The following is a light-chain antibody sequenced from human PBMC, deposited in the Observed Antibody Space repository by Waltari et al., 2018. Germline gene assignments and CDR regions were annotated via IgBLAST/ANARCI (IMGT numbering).Light chain of an antibody. J-gene: IGLJ3*02. CDR1: RYDVAGYNY. CDR3: CSFAGTSWV. Sequence: QSALTQPRSVSGSPGQSVTISCTGTRYDVAGYNYVSWYQQYPGKAPKVMIYDVSKRPSGVTDRFSGSKSGNTASLTISGLQAEDEADYYCCSFAGTSWVFGGGTKVTVL. CDR2: DVS. V-gene: IGLV2-11*01.